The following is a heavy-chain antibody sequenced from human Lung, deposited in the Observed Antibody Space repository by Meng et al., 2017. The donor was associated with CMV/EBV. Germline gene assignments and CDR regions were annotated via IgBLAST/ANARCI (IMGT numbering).Heavy chain of an antibody. J-gene: IGHJ5*02. CDR1: GFTFSDYY. Sequence: GESLKISCAASGFTFSDYYMSWIRQAPGKGLEWVSYISGSRSTIYYGDSVKGRFTISRDNAKNSLYLQMNSLRAEDTAVYYCARVDYQTNRGRWLDPWGQGXLVTVSS. V-gene: IGHV3-11*01. CDR2: ISGSRSTI. CDR3: ARVDYQTNRGRWLDP. D-gene: IGHD2-2*01.